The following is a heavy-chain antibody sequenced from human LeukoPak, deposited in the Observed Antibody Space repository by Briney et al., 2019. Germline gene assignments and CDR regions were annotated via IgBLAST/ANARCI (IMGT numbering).Heavy chain of an antibody. D-gene: IGHD3-10*01. J-gene: IGHJ3*02. CDR2: MSYDGSKK. CDR1: GFTFSIYG. Sequence: TGGSLRLSCAAPGFTFSIYGMQWVRQAPGKGLERVAVMSYDGSKKYYADTVKGRFTISRDKSKNTLYLQMNSLRAEDTAVYYCVREGAGGSGSYLAFDIWGQGTMVTVSS. V-gene: IGHV3-30*03. CDR3: VREGAGGSGSYLAFDI.